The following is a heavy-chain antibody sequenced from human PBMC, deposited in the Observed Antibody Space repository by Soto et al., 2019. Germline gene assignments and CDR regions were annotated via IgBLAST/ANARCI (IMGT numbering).Heavy chain of an antibody. CDR2: IKSKTDGGTT. J-gene: IGHJ4*02. CDR1: GFTFSNAW. CDR3: TTDLPYGLGYCGGDCYGY. D-gene: IGHD2-21*02. Sequence: GGSLRLSCAASGFTFSNAWMNWVRQAPGKGLEWVGRIKSKTDGGTTDYAAPVKGRFTISRDDSKNTLYLQMNSLKTEDTAVYYCTTDLPYGLGYCGGDCYGYWGQGTLVTVSS. V-gene: IGHV3-15*07.